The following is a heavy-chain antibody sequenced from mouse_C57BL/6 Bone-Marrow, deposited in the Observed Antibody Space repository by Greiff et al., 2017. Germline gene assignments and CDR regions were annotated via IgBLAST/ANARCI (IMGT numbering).Heavy chain of an antibody. CDR1: GYTFTDYY. CDR3: ARWGDYDEVDY. J-gene: IGHJ2*01. V-gene: IGHV1-76*01. Sequence: VKLMESGAELVRPGASVKLSCKASGYTFTDYYINWVKQRPGQGLEWIARIYPGSGNTYYNEKFKGKATLTAEKSSSTAYMQLSSLTSEDSAVYFCARWGDYDEVDYWGQGTTLTVSS. D-gene: IGHD2-4*01. CDR2: IYPGSGNT.